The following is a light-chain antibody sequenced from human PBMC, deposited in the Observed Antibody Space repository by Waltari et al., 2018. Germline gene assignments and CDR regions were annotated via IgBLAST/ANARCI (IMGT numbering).Light chain of an antibody. V-gene: IGKV1-12*01. CDR3: QQANSHLT. CDR2: AAS. CDR1: QGISSW. J-gene: IGKJ4*01. Sequence: DIQMTQSPSSVSASVGDRVTITCRASQGISSWLAWSQQKPGKAPKLLIYAASSLQSGVPSRFSGSGSGTDFTLTISSLQPEDFATYYCQQANSHLTFGGGTKVEIK.